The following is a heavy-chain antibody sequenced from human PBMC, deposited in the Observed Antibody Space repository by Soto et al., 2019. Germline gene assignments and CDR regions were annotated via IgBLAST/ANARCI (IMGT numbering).Heavy chain of an antibody. J-gene: IGHJ4*02. CDR3: ARDSTVTTTGGDY. V-gene: IGHV4-31*03. D-gene: IGHD4-17*01. Sequence: SETLSLTCTVSGGSISSGGYYWSWIRQHPGKGLEWIGYIYYSGSTYYNPSLKSRVTISVDTSKNQFSLKLSSVTAADTAVYYCARDSTVTTTGGDYWGQGTLVTVS. CDR2: IYYSGST. CDR1: GGSISSGGYY.